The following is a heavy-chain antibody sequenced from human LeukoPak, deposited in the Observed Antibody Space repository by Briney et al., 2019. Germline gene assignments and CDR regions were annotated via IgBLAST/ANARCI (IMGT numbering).Heavy chain of an antibody. V-gene: IGHV1-24*01. CDR1: GSTLSELS. CDR2: FDPEDGET. CDR3: ATDRRSMVRGVITVDWFDP. D-gene: IGHD3-10*01. J-gene: IGHJ5*02. Sequence: ASVKVFCKVSGSTLSELSMHWVRQAPGKGLEWMGGFDPEDGETIYAQKFQGRVTMTEDTSTDTAYMELSSLRSEDTAVYYCATDRRSMVRGVITVDWFDPWGQGTLVTVSS.